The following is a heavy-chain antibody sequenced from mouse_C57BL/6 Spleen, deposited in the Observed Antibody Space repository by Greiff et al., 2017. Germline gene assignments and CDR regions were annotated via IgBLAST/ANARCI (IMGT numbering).Heavy chain of an antibody. CDR3: ARRGYGYDYYAMDY. CDR2: FHPYNDDT. J-gene: IGHJ4*01. V-gene: IGHV1-47*01. CDR1: GYTFTTYP. D-gene: IGHD2-2*01. Sequence: VQLVESGAELVKPGASVKMSCKASGYTFTTYPIEWMKQNHGKSLEWIGNFHPYNDDTKYNEKFKGKATLTVEKSSSTVYLELSRLTSDDSAVYYCARRGYGYDYYAMDYWGQGTSVTVSS.